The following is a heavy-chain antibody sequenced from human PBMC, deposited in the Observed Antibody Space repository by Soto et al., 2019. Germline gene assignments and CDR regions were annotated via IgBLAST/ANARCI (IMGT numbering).Heavy chain of an antibody. J-gene: IGHJ4*02. D-gene: IGHD4-17*01. CDR3: ARDHRYGGEAPGRLFYYFDY. V-gene: IGHV3-30*03. CDR2: ISYDGSNK. CDR1: GFTFRSYG. Sequence: GGSLRLSCADSGFTFRSYGMHWVRQAPGKGLEWVAVISYDGSNKYYADSVKGRFTISRDNSKNTLYLQMNSLRAEDTAVYYCARDHRYGGEAPGRLFYYFDYWGQGTLVTVSS.